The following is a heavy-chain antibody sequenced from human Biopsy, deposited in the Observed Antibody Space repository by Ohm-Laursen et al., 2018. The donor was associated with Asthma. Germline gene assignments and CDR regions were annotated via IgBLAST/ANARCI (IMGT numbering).Heavy chain of an antibody. D-gene: IGHD2-2*01. V-gene: IGHV1-69*13. Sequence: SVKASCKSLGGTFNTYVIGWVRQAPGQGLEWMGGINSVFGTTTYPQKFQDRVTITADDSTSTVYMELSSLRSENTAVYYCARKAGSCISRTCYSLDFWGQGTLVTVSS. J-gene: IGHJ4*02. CDR1: GGTFNTYV. CDR3: ARKAGSCISRTCYSLDF. CDR2: INSVFGTT.